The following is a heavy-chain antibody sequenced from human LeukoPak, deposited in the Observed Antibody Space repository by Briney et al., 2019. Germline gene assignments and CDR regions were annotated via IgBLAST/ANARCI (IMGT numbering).Heavy chain of an antibody. D-gene: IGHD3-9*01. J-gene: IGHJ4*02. CDR2: ISSSSVYI. CDR1: GFTFSSYR. Sequence: PGGSLRLSCAASGFTFSSYRMNWVRQAPGKGLEWVSSISSSSVYINYADSVKGRFTISRDNAENSLYLQMNSLRAEDTAVYYCARVDYDVSTGYQNYFQYWGQGTLVTVSS. CDR3: ARVDYDVSTGYQNYFQY. V-gene: IGHV3-21*01.